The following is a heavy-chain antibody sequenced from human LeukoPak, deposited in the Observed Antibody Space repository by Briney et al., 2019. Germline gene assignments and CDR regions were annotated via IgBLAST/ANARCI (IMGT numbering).Heavy chain of an antibody. CDR3: TSGLSVRRSNNTPVDY. CDR1: GFTFSSQW. Sequence: GGSLRLSCAASGFTFSSQWMSWVRQAPGKGLEWVAIVNQGGTQKYYVDSVKGRFTISRDNAENSLYLQMNSLKTEDTAVYYCTSGLSVRRSNNTPVDYWGQGTLVTVSS. CDR2: VNQGGTQK. V-gene: IGHV3-7*03. J-gene: IGHJ4*02. D-gene: IGHD1-1*01.